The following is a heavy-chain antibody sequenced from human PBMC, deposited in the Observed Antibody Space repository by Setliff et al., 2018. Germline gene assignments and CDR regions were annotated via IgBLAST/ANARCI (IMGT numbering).Heavy chain of an antibody. CDR2: IYPGDSDT. Sequence: GESLKISCKDSGYIFTNYWIGWVRQMPGKGLEWMGIIYPGDSDTRYSPSFQGQVTMSADKSINTAYLQWSSLKASDTAMYYCARLGAPASHDAFDIWGQGTMVTVSS. D-gene: IGHD6-25*01. CDR1: GYIFTNYW. CDR3: ARLGAPASHDAFDI. J-gene: IGHJ3*02. V-gene: IGHV5-51*01.